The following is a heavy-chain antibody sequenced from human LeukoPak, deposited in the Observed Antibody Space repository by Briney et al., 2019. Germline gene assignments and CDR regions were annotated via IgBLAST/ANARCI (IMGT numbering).Heavy chain of an antibody. CDR1: GGSISSSSYY. Sequence: SETLSLTCTVSGGSISSSSYYWGWIRQPPGKGLEWIGSIYYSGSTYYNPSLKSRVTISVDTSKNQFSLKLSSVTAADTAVYYCARDGRPGATPLDYWGQGTLVTVSS. J-gene: IGHJ4*02. V-gene: IGHV4-39*02. D-gene: IGHD1-26*01. CDR2: IYYSGST. CDR3: ARDGRPGATPLDY.